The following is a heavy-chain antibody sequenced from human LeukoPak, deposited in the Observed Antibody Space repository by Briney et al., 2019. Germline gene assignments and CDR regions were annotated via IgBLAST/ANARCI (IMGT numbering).Heavy chain of an antibody. CDR1: GGSITNYY. CDR3: ARASVTYYYYYYMDV. D-gene: IGHD4-11*01. Sequence: TSETLSLTCTVSGGSITNYYWTWIRQPPGKGLEWIGYIHYSGSTNYNPSLKSRVTISVDTSKNQLSLKLSSVTAADTAVYYCARASVTYYYYYYMDVWGKGTAVTVSS. V-gene: IGHV4-59*01. CDR2: IHYSGST. J-gene: IGHJ6*03.